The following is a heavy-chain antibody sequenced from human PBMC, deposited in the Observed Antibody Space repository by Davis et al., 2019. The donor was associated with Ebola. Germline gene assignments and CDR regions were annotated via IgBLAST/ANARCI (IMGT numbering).Heavy chain of an antibody. CDR2: MSSDGSEK. CDR3: ARAGGSYNYYYGLDV. D-gene: IGHD3-16*01. Sequence: GESLKISCVASGFTFSNHAMHWVRQAPGKGLEWVAVMSSDGSEKYYAHSVKGRFTISRDNSKNTLFLQMNSLRHEDTAVYYCARAGGSYNYYYGLDVWGQGTTVTVS. CDR1: GFTFSNHA. V-gene: IGHV3-30-3*01. J-gene: IGHJ6*02.